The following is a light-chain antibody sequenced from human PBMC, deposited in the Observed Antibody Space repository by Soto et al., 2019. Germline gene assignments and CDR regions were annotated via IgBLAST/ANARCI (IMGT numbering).Light chain of an antibody. CDR2: SNH. V-gene: IGLV1-44*01. CDR3: AAWDDRLNGWV. J-gene: IGLJ3*02. CDR1: SSNMGGHT. Sequence: QSVLTQPPSASGNPGQRVTISCSGSSSNMGGHTVNWYQQFPGTAPKLLIYSNHQRPSGVPDRFSCSKSGTSGSLAISGLQSEDEADYYCAAWDDRLNGWVFGGGTKLTVL.